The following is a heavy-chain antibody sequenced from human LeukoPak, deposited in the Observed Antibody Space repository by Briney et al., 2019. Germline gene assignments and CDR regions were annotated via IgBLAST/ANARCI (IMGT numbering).Heavy chain of an antibody. D-gene: IGHD3-10*01. CDR3: TRDIKSVYFDF. V-gene: IGHV3-33*01. CDR2: IWYDGSKN. J-gene: IGHJ4*02. CDR1: GLIFSDYG. Sequence: GRSLRLSCAASGLIFSDYGMHWVRQAPGKGLEWVAVIWYDGSKNSYAGSVKGRFTISRDNTKNTLYLQMNSLRPDDTAVYYCTRDIKSVYFDFWGQGTLVTVSS.